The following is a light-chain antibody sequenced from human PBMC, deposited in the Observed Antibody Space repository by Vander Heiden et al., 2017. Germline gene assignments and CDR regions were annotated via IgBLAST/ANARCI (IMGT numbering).Light chain of an antibody. Sequence: IVTTQSPDPSAVSLGERATMNCKSSQSVLYSSNNKNYLAWYQQKPGQPPKLLIYWASTRESGVPDRFSGSGSGTDFTLTVSSLQAEDVAVYYCQQYYSTPRTFGGGTKVEIK. CDR2: WAS. CDR3: QQYYSTPRT. CDR1: QSVLYSSNNKNY. V-gene: IGKV4-1*01. J-gene: IGKJ4*01.